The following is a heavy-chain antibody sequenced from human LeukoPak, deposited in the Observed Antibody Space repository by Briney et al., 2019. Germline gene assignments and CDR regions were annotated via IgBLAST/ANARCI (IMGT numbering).Heavy chain of an antibody. J-gene: IGHJ4*02. CDR2: INPNSGGT. CDR1: GYTFTGYY. D-gene: IGHD3-22*01. Sequence: GASVKVSRKASGYTFTGYYMHWVRQAPGQGLEWMGWINPNSGGTNYAQKFQGRVTMTRDTSISTAYMELSRLRSDDTAVYYCARWYSGYSEYYFDYWGQGTLVTVSS. V-gene: IGHV1-2*02. CDR3: ARWYSGYSEYYFDY.